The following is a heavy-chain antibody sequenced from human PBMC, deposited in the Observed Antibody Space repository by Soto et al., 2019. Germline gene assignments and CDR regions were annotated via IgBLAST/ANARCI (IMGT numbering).Heavy chain of an antibody. Sequence: PSETLSLTCTVSGVSTTSHYWTWIRQPPGKGLEWIGNIHYSGSTNYSPSLKGRVIISVDTSENQSSLKLSSVTTADTAVYYCTVGGAGHPFDYWGQGTLVTVSS. CDR3: TVGGAGHPFDY. J-gene: IGHJ4*02. D-gene: IGHD3-16*01. CDR2: IHYSGST. V-gene: IGHV4-59*11. CDR1: GVSTTSHY.